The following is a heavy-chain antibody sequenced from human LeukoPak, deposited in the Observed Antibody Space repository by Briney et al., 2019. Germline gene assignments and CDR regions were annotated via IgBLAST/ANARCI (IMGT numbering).Heavy chain of an antibody. D-gene: IGHD6-19*01. J-gene: IGHJ6*02. CDR1: GGSISSYY. Sequence: SETLSLTCTVSGGSISSYYWSWIRQPAGKGLEWIGRIYTSGSTNYNPSLKSRVTMSVDTSKNQFSLKLSSVTAADTAVYYCARDLGEAVAGTGNYYYYGMDVWGQGTTVTVSS. CDR2: IYTSGST. CDR3: ARDLGEAVAGTGNYYYYGMDV. V-gene: IGHV4-4*07.